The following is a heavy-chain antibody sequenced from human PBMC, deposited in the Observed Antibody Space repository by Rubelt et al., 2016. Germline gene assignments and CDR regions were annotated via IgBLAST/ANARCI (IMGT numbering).Heavy chain of an antibody. J-gene: IGHJ4*02. D-gene: IGHD3-10*01. V-gene: IGHV1-24*01. CDR1: GYTLTELS. CDR3: ATRSLWFGEIDRYFDY. CDR2: FDPEDGET. Sequence: QVQLVQSGAEVKKPGASVKVSCKVSGYTLTELSMHWVRQAPGKGLEWMGGFDPEDGETIYAQKFLGSVTMTEEVSKDTAYMELSSLRSEDTAVYYCATRSLWFGEIDRYFDYWGQGTLVTVSS.